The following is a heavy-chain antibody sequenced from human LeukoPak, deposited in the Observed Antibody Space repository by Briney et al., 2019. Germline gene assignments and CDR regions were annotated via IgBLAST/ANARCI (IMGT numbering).Heavy chain of an antibody. Sequence: GGSLRLSCAASGFTFSSYGMHWVRQAPGKGLEWVAVISYDGSNKYYADSVKGRFTISRDNSKNTLYLQVNSLRAEDTAVYYCAKAGDSSGYLDYWGQGTLVTVSS. D-gene: IGHD3-22*01. CDR3: AKAGDSSGYLDY. CDR1: GFTFSSYG. V-gene: IGHV3-30*18. CDR2: ISYDGSNK. J-gene: IGHJ4*02.